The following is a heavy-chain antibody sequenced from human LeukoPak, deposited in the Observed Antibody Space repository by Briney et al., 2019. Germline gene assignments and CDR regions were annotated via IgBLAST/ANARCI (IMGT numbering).Heavy chain of an antibody. V-gene: IGHV1-46*01. CDR2: INPNGGST. J-gene: IGHJ4*02. CDR1: GYTFTRYY. CDR3: VRGTGTSFGYFDY. Sequence: GASVKVSCKASGYTFTRYYIHWVRQAPGQGLEWMGIINPNGGSTGYAQKFQGRVTLTRDTSTSTVYMELSSLRSEDTAVYYCVRGTGTSFGYFDYWGQGTLVTVSS. D-gene: IGHD1-14*01.